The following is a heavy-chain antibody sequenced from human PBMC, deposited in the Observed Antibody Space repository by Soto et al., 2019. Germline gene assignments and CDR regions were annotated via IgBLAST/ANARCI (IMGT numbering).Heavy chain of an antibody. J-gene: IGHJ4*02. Sequence: PGGSLRLSCAASGFTFSSYAMSWVRQAPGKGLEWISAIRSSGDNTYYADSVKGRFTISRDNSKSTLYVQMNSLRAEDTAVYYCAKLHVAGSSTFDYWGQGVLVTVSS. D-gene: IGHD6-19*01. V-gene: IGHV3-23*01. CDR3: AKLHVAGSSTFDY. CDR2: IRSSGDNT. CDR1: GFTFSSYA.